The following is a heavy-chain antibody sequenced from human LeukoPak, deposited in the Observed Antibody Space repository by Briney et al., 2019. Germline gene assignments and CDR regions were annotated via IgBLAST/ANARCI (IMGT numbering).Heavy chain of an antibody. CDR2: IYYSGST. V-gene: IGHV4-59*01. J-gene: IGHJ4*02. Sequence: SETLSLTCTVPGGSISSYYWSWIRQPPGKGLEWIGYIYYSGSTNYNPSLKSRVTISVDTSKNQFSLKLSSVTAADTAVYYCARYYDSSGYYYWGQGTLVTVSS. D-gene: IGHD3-22*01. CDR3: ARYYDSSGYYY. CDR1: GGSISSYY.